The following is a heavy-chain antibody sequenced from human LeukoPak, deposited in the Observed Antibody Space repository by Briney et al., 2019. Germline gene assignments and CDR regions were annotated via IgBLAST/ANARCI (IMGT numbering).Heavy chain of an antibody. CDR3: ARDLKYCSSTSCPLGY. CDR1: GVTLNSLW. V-gene: IGHV3-21*01. Sequence: GGSLRLSCAAPGVTLNSLWIHRVRQGPGKGLERVSSINSSSSYIYYADSVKGRFTLSRDNAKNSLYLQMNRLRAEDTAVYYCARDLKYCSSTSCPLGYWGQGTLVTVSS. CDR2: INSSSSYI. J-gene: IGHJ4*02. D-gene: IGHD2-2*01.